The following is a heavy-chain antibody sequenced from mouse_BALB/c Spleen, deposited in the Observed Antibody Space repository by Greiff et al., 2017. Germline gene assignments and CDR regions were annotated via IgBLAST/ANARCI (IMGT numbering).Heavy chain of an antibody. CDR1: GFTFSNYW. D-gene: IGHD1-1*01. CDR3: TRSITTVPYYYAMDY. V-gene: IGHV6-6*02. J-gene: IGHJ4*01. CDR2: IRLKSNNYAT. Sequence: EVQRVESGGGLVQPGGSMKLSCVASGFTFSNYWMNWVRQSPEKGLEWVAEIRLKSNNYATHYAESVKGRFTISRDDSKSSVYLQMNNLRAEDTGIYYCTRSITTVPYYYAMDYWGQGTSVTVSS.